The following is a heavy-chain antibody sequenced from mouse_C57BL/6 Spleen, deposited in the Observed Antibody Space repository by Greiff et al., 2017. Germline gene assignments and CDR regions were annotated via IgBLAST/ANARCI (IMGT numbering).Heavy chain of an antibody. CDR2: INPSTGGT. Sequence: VQLQQSGPELVKPGASVKISCKASGYSFTGYYMNWVKQSPEKSLEWIGEINPSTGGTTYNQKFKAKATLTVDKSSSTAYMQLKSLTSEDSAVYYCARKNYYGSSPYAMDYWGQGTSVTVSS. V-gene: IGHV1-42*01. D-gene: IGHD1-1*01. CDR1: GYSFTGYY. CDR3: ARKNYYGSSPYAMDY. J-gene: IGHJ4*01.